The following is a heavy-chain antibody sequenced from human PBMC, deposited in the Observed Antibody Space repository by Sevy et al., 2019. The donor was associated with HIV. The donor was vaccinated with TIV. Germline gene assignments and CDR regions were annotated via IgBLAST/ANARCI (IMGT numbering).Heavy chain of an antibody. J-gene: IGHJ3*02. Sequence: GGSLRLSCAASGFTFSNYAMNWVRQAPGKGLEWVSAISGSDGATYYADSVKGRFSISRDNSKNTLYLQMDSLRAEDTAVYYCAKDIVAVVGDAFDIWGQGTMVTVSS. CDR1: GFTFSNYA. CDR3: AKDIVAVVGDAFDI. V-gene: IGHV3-23*01. CDR2: ISGSDGAT. D-gene: IGHD2-15*01.